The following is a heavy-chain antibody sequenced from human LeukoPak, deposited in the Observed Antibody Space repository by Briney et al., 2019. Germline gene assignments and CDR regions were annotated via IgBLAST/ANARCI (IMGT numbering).Heavy chain of an antibody. CDR2: ISYDGNNK. J-gene: IGHJ4*02. Sequence: GGSLRLSCAASGFTFSSYAMHWVRQAPGKGLEWVALISYDGNNKYYADSVEGRFTISRDNSKNTLYLQMNSLRAEDTAVYSCARSPPCSSGWYPKIDYWGQGTLVTVSS. D-gene: IGHD6-19*01. V-gene: IGHV3-30-3*01. CDR1: GFTFSSYA. CDR3: ARSPPCSSGWYPKIDY.